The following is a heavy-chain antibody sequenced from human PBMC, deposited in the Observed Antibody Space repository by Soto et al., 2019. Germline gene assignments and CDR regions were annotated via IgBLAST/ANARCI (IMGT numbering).Heavy chain of an antibody. CDR3: ARGRPVPY. Sequence: EVQLVESGGGLVQPGGSLRLSCAASGFTFSTYWMSWVRQAPGKGLEWVANVNQDGGEKFYVGSVKGRFTISRDNAMNSLYLQMNRLRVEDTAVYYCARGRPVPYWGQGTLVTVSS. J-gene: IGHJ4*02. CDR2: VNQDGGEK. D-gene: IGHD3-10*01. V-gene: IGHV3-7*01. CDR1: GFTFSTYW.